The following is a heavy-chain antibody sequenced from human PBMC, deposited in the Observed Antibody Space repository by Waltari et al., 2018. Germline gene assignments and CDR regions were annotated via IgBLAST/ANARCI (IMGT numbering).Heavy chain of an antibody. J-gene: IGHJ4*02. CDR1: GFPFSNAW. V-gene: IGHV3-15*01. D-gene: IGHD3-22*01. Sequence: EVQLVESGGGLVKPGGSLRLSCAASGFPFSNAWTSWVRQAPGKGLEWVGRIKSKTDGGTTDYAAPVKGRFTISRDDSKNTLYLQMNSLKTEDTAVYYCHYYASRAYYFDYWGQGTLVTVSS. CDR2: IKSKTDGGTT. CDR3: HYYASRAYYFDY.